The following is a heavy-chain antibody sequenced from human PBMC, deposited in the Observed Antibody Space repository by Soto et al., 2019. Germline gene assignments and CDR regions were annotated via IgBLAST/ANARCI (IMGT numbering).Heavy chain of an antibody. Sequence: EVQLVESGGGLVQPGRSLRLSCAASGFTFDDYAMHWVRQAPGKGLEWVSGISWNSGSIGYADSVKGRFTISRDNAKNSLYLQMNSLRAEDTALYYCAKGLRALNRGLGWFDPWGQGTLVTVSS. V-gene: IGHV3-9*01. CDR2: ISWNSGSI. J-gene: IGHJ5*02. D-gene: IGHD6-19*01. CDR3: AKGLRALNRGLGWFDP. CDR1: GFTFDDYA.